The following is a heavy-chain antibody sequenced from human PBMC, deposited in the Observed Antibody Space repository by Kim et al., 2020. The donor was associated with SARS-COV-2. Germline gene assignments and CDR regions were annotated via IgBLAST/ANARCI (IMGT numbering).Heavy chain of an antibody. V-gene: IGHV3-23*01. CDR3: ASKVVVPGYWYFDL. Sequence: VGAVKGRFTISRDKSKNTLYLQMNSLRAEDTAVYFCASKVVVPGYWYFDLWGRGTLVTVSS. D-gene: IGHD2-15*01. J-gene: IGHJ2*01.